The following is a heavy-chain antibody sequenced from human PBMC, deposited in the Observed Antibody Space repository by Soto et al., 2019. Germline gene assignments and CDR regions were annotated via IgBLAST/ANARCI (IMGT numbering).Heavy chain of an antibody. V-gene: IGHV4-4*02. CDR2: IYHSGST. CDR1: GGSISSSNW. J-gene: IGHJ3*02. Sequence: QVQLQESGPGLVKPSETLSLTCAVSGGSISSSNWWSWVRQPPGKGLEWIGEIYHSGSTNYNPSLKSRVTLSVYKSKNQFSLKLSSVTAADTAVYYCARDRVALAGTYYAFDILGQGTMVTVSS. D-gene: IGHD6-19*01. CDR3: ARDRVALAGTYYAFDI.